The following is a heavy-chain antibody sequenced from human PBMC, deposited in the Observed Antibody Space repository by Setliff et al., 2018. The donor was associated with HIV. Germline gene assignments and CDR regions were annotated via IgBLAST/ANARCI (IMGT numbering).Heavy chain of an antibody. CDR1: GGSISSGSYY. V-gene: IGHV4-61*02. CDR3: AGTPDFYDSQFDY. J-gene: IGHJ4*02. Sequence: SETLSLTCTVSGGSISSGSYYWSWIRQPAGKGLEWIGRIYTSGSTNYNPSLKSRVTISVDTSKNQFSLKLSSVTAADTAVYYCAGTPDFYDSQFDYWGQGTLVTVSS. D-gene: IGHD3-22*01. CDR2: IYTSGST.